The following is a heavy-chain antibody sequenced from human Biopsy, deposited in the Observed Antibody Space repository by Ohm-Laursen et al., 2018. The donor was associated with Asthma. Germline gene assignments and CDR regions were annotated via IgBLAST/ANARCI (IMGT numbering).Heavy chain of an antibody. Sequence: GASVTVSCKTSGYTFNSAGITWVRQAPGQGLEWMGWISVYNGNTKVAQKLQDRVTMITDTSTSTAYMELRSLRSDDTAVYFCARAVDYSRYYGIDVWGQGTTVTVS. D-gene: IGHD3-10*01. CDR2: ISVYNGNT. V-gene: IGHV1-18*01. CDR3: ARAVDYSRYYGIDV. J-gene: IGHJ6*02. CDR1: GYTFNSAG.